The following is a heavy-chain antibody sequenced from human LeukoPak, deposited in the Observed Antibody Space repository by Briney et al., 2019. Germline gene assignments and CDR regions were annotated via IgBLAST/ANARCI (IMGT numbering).Heavy chain of an antibody. Sequence: SETLSLTCTVSGGSISSGDYYWSWIRQPPGKGLEWIGYIYYSGSTYYNPSLKSRVTISVETSKNQFSLKLSSVTAADTAVYYCARDTYYYDSSGYYRYYYYGMDVWGQGTTVTVSS. J-gene: IGHJ6*02. V-gene: IGHV4-30-4*01. CDR3: ARDTYYYDSSGYYRYYYYGMDV. D-gene: IGHD3-22*01. CDR2: IYYSGST. CDR1: GGSISSGDYY.